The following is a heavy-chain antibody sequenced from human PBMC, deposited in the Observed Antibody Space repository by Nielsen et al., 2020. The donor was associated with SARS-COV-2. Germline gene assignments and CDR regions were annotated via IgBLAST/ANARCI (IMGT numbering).Heavy chain of an antibody. CDR3: ARDRAKNWYFDL. J-gene: IGHJ2*01. V-gene: IGHV3-30-3*01. CDR1: GFSFDNHA. CDR2: ISYDGSNE. D-gene: IGHD3-10*01. Sequence: GESLKISCAASGFSFDNHAMHWVRQAPGKGLEWLTIISYDGSNEHYADSVRGRFTISRDSSENRVYLQMNSLRAGDTAVYYCARDRAKNWYFDLWGRGTLVTVSS.